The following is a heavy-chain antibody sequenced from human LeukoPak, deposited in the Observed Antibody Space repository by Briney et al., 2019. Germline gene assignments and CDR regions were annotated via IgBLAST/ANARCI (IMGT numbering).Heavy chain of an antibody. Sequence: SETLSLTCAVYGGSFSGYYWSWIRQPPGKGLEWIGEINHSGSTNYNPSLKSRVTISVDTSKNHFSLELSSVTAADTAVYYCARGYSVAGLFQHWGQGTLVTVSS. J-gene: IGHJ1*01. V-gene: IGHV4-34*01. CDR3: ARGYSVAGLFQH. CDR1: GGSFSGYY. CDR2: INHSGST. D-gene: IGHD6-19*01.